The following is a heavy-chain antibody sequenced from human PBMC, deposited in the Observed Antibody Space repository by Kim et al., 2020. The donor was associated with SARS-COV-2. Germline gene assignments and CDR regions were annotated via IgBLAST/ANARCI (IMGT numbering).Heavy chain of an antibody. CDR1: GFTFSSYS. CDR3: ARDLPNCSGGSCYGFLEYYYYYYGMDV. J-gene: IGHJ6*02. Sequence: GGSLRLSCAASGFTFSSYSMNWVRQAPGKGLEWVSSISSSSSYIYYADSVKGRFTISRDNAKNSLYLQMNSLRAEDTAVYYCARDLPNCSGGSCYGFLEYYYYYYGMDVWGQGTTVTVSS. CDR2: ISSSSSYI. V-gene: IGHV3-21*01. D-gene: IGHD2-15*01.